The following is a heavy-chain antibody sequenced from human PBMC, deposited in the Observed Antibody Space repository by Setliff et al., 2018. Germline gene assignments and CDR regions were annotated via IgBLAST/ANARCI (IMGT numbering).Heavy chain of an antibody. Sequence: PSETLSLTCTVSGGSISSGGYYWSWLRQHPGKGLEWIGYIYYSGSTYYNPSLKSRVTISVDTSKNQFSLKLSSVTAEDTAVYYCARDTSPYGSGIFDYWGQGTLVTVSS. D-gene: IGHD3-10*01. CDR3: ARDTSPYGSGIFDY. J-gene: IGHJ4*02. V-gene: IGHV4-31*03. CDR1: GGSISSGGYY. CDR2: IYYSGST.